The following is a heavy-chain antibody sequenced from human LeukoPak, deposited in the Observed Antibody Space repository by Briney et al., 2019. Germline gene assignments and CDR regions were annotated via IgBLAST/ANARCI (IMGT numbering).Heavy chain of an antibody. CDR3: ARADYTYYYDSSGPNSFDY. Sequence: GGSLRLSCAASGFTFSSYSMNWVRQAPGKGLEWVSSISSSSSYIHYADSVKGRFTISRDHAKNSLYPQMNSLRAEDTAVYYCARADYTYYYDSSGPNSFDYWGQGTLVTVSS. CDR2: ISSSSSYI. J-gene: IGHJ4*02. CDR1: GFTFSSYS. V-gene: IGHV3-21*01. D-gene: IGHD3-22*01.